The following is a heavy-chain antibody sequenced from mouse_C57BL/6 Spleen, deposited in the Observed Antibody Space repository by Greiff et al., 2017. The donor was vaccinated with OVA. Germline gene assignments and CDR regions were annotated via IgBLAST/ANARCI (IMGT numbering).Heavy chain of an antibody. V-gene: IGHV14-1*01. D-gene: IGHD1-1*01. CDR1: GFNIKDYY. CDR2: INPEDGDT. Sequence: VQLQQSGAELVRPGASVKLSCTASGFNIKDYYMHWVKQRPEQGLEWIGRINPEDGDTEYAPKFQGKATMTADTSSNTAYLQLSSLTSEDTAVYYCTVYDYDAMDYWGQGTSVTVSS. CDR3: TVYDYDAMDY. J-gene: IGHJ4*01.